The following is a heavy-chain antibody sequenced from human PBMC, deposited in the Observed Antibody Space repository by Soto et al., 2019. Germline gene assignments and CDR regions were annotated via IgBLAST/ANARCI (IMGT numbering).Heavy chain of an antibody. V-gene: IGHV3-21*01. Sequence: EVQLVESGGGLVKPGGSLRLSCAASGFTFSSYSMNWVRQAPGKGLEWVASISSSSSYIYYADSVKGRFTISRDNAKNSLYLQMNSLRAEDTAVYYCARASCSSTSCYNNWFDPWGQGTLVTVSS. CDR3: ARASCSSTSCYNNWFDP. J-gene: IGHJ5*02. CDR1: GFTFSSYS. D-gene: IGHD2-2*02. CDR2: ISSSSSYI.